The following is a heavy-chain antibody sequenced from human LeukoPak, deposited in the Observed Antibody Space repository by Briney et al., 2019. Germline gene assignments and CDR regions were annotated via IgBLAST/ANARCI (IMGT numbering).Heavy chain of an antibody. Sequence: PGGSLRLSCAAPGFTFGEFAMHWVRQPPGKGLEWISGISWNSVRTDYADSVKGRFTISRDNAENSLYLQINSLRPEDTALYYCARLSSRWGDTYGTFDNWGQGTLVTVSS. CDR2: ISWNSVRT. D-gene: IGHD5-18*01. CDR3: ARLSSRWGDTYGTFDN. V-gene: IGHV3-9*01. J-gene: IGHJ4*02. CDR1: GFTFGEFA.